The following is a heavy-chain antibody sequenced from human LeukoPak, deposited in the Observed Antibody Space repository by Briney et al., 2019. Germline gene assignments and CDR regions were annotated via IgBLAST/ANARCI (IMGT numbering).Heavy chain of an antibody. CDR2: ISSSGSTI. Sequence: GGSLRLSCAASGFTFSSYEMNWVRQAPGKGLEWVSYISSSGSTIYYADSVKGRFTISRDNAKNSLYLQMNSLRAEDTAVYYCTTDGEDDSSGFYSDCWGQGTLVTVSS. D-gene: IGHD3-22*01. V-gene: IGHV3-48*03. CDR3: TTDGEDDSSGFYSDC. J-gene: IGHJ4*02. CDR1: GFTFSSYE.